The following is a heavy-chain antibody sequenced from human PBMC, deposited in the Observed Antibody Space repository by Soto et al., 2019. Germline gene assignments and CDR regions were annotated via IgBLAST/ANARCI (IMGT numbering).Heavy chain of an antibody. J-gene: IGHJ4*02. CDR2: ISSYNGYT. CDR3: AREPATAKPEGVDF. Sequence: ASVKVSCKASGYTFTNYGITWVRQAPGQGLEWMGWISSYNGYTNYAPKFQGGVTMTRDTSITTAYMELSRLRSGDTAVYYCAREPATAKPEGVDFWGQGTLVTVSS. V-gene: IGHV1-18*01. D-gene: IGHD1-1*01. CDR1: GYTFTNYG.